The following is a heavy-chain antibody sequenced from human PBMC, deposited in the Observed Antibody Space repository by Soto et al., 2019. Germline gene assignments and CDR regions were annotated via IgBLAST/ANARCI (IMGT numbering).Heavy chain of an antibody. CDR1: GFTFSSYA. J-gene: IGHJ6*02. Sequence: GSLRLSCAASGFTFSSYAMHWVRQAPGKGLESVSAINANGGSTYYTDSVKGRFTISRDNSKNTLYLQMGSLRAEDMAVYYCGRFVLFSAPADYGLDVWGQGTTVTVSS. CDR3: GRFVLFSAPADYGLDV. CDR2: INANGGST. V-gene: IGHV3-64*02. D-gene: IGHD2-2*01.